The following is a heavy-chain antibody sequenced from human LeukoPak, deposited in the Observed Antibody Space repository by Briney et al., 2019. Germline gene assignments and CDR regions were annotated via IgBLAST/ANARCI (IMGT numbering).Heavy chain of an antibody. CDR3: ATVRDSSSWYSSDY. Sequence: ASVKVSCKASGYTFTGYYMHWVRQAPGQGLEWMGWINPNSGGTNYAQKFQGRVTMTEDTSTDTAYMELSSLRSEDTAVYYCATVRDSSSWYSSDYWGQGTLVTVSS. V-gene: IGHV1-2*02. CDR2: INPNSGGT. CDR1: GYTFTGYY. J-gene: IGHJ4*02. D-gene: IGHD6-13*01.